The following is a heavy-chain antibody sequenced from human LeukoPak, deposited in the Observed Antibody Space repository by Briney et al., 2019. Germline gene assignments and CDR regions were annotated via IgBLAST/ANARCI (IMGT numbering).Heavy chain of an antibody. J-gene: IGHJ4*02. CDR1: GYTFTSYY. CDR3: ARDGYCSSTSCYGLDY. D-gene: IGHD2-2*03. CDR2: INPSGGST. Sequence: ASVKVSFKASGYTFTSYYMHWVRQAPGQGLEWMGIINPSGGSTSYAQKFQGRVTMTRDTSTSTVYMELSSLRSEDTAVYYCARDGYCSSTSCYGLDYWGQGTLVTVSS. V-gene: IGHV1-46*01.